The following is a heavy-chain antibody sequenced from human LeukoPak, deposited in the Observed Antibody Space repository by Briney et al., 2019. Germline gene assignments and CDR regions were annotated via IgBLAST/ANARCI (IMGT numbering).Heavy chain of an antibody. CDR1: GFTFSSYG. CDR2: IWYDGSNK. CDR3: ARDPRAGYYYDSSGYGLDY. V-gene: IGHV3-33*01. D-gene: IGHD3-22*01. Sequence: PGGSLRLSCAASGFTFSSYGMHWVRQAPGKGLEWVAVIWYDGSNKYYADSVKGRFTISRDNSKNTLYLQMNSLRAEDTAVYYCARDPRAGYYYDSSGYGLDYWDQGTLVTVSS. J-gene: IGHJ4*02.